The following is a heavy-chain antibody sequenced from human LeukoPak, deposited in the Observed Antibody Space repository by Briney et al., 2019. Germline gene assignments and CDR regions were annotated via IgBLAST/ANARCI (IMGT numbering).Heavy chain of an antibody. CDR2: INSDGGST. Sequence: GGSLRLSCAASGFTFDEYTMHWVRQAPGKGLEWVSLINSDGGSTYYADFVKGRFTISIDNSKNSLYLQMNSLRTEDTAFYYCAKDEGHSYGPYFDYWGQGTLVTVSS. V-gene: IGHV3-43*01. CDR3: AKDEGHSYGPYFDY. J-gene: IGHJ4*02. D-gene: IGHD5-18*01. CDR1: GFTFDEYT.